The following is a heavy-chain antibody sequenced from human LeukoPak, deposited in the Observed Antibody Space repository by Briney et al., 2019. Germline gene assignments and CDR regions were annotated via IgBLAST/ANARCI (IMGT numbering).Heavy chain of an antibody. CDR2: IDSTSTYI. V-gene: IGHV3-21*01. J-gene: IGHJ4*02. Sequence: GGSLRLSCAASGFTFRSYVMSWVRQAPGKGLECVSSIDSTSTYIFYADSLKGRITISRDNAKNSLILHMTSLRAEDTAVYYCVAAAGYYFDYWGQGTLVTVSS. CDR1: GFTFRSYV. D-gene: IGHD6-25*01. CDR3: VAAAGYYFDY.